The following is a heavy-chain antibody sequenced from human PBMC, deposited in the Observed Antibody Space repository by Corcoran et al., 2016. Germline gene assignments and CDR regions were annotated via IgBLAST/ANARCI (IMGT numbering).Heavy chain of an antibody. D-gene: IGHD3-22*01. CDR3: ARCTKNNYYPDAFDI. CDR1: GGSINNYY. J-gene: IGHJ3*02. Sequence: QVQLQESGPGLVKPSETLSLTCTVSGGSINNYYWSWIRQPAGKGLEWIGRRYSSGSIHYDPSLKSRVTMSVDTSKNQFSLKLSSVTAAVSAVYYCARCTKNNYYPDAFDIWGQGIRVTVSS. V-gene: IGHV4-4*07. CDR2: RYSSGSI.